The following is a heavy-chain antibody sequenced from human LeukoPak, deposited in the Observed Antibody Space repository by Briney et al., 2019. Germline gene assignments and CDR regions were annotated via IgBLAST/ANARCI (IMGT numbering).Heavy chain of an antibody. D-gene: IGHD2-15*01. V-gene: IGHV5-51*01. CDR2: IYPGDSDT. Sequence: GESLKISCKGSGYSFTSYWIGWVRQMPGKGLEWMGIIYPGDSDTRYSPSFQGQVTISADKSISTAYLQWSSLKASDTAMYYCARLSCSGGSCYRGYYFDYWGQGTLVTVSS. CDR3: ARLSCSGGSCYRGYYFDY. CDR1: GYSFTSYW. J-gene: IGHJ4*02.